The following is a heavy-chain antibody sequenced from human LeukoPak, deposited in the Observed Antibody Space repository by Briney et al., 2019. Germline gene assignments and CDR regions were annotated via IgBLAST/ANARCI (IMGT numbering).Heavy chain of an antibody. CDR1: GGSISSYY. D-gene: IGHD3-10*01. V-gene: IGHV4-59*01. CDR2: IYYSVSS. CDR3: ASVITSRGWFDP. Sequence: PSETLSLTCTVSGGSISSYYWSWIRQPPGKGLEWLGYIYYSVSSNYNPSLKSRVTISVDTSKNQFSLKLSSVTAADTAVYYCASVITSRGWFDPWGQGTLVTVSS. J-gene: IGHJ5*02.